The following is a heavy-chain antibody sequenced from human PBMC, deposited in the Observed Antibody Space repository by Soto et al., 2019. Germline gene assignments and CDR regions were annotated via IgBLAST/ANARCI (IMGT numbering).Heavy chain of an antibody. J-gene: IGHJ4*02. D-gene: IGHD2-21*01. CDR1: GFTVSSNY. CDR2: IYSGGST. V-gene: IGHV3-53*01. Sequence: PGGSLRLSCAASGFTVSSNYMSWVRQAPGKGLEWVSVIYSGGSTYYADSVKGRFTISRDNSKNTLYLQMNSLRAEDTAVYYCARDCTGYSGECYSGFDYWGQGTLVTVSS. CDR3: ARDCTGYSGECYSGFDY.